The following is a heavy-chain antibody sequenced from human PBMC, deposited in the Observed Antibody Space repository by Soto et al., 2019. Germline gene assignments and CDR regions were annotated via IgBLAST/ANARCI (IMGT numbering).Heavy chain of an antibody. V-gene: IGHV1-18*04. CDR1: GYTFTTYG. Sequence: ASVKVSCKTSGYTFTTYGVSWVRQAPGQGLEWMGWISAYNGNTDYAQKLQGRVTMTTDTSTSTAYMELRGLRSDDTAVYYCARDRYYYGSGSYYISWFDPWGQGTLVTVSS. J-gene: IGHJ5*02. D-gene: IGHD3-10*01. CDR2: ISAYNGNT. CDR3: ARDRYYYGSGSYYISWFDP.